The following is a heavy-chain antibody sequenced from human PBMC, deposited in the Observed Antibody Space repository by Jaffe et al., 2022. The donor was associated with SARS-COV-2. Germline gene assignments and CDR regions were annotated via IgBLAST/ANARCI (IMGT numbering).Heavy chain of an antibody. V-gene: IGHV3-13*01. CDR1: GFTFSSYD. Sequence: EVQLVESGGGLVQPGGSLRLSCAASGFTFSSYDMHWVRQATGKGLEWVSAIGTAGDTYYPGSVKGRFTISRENAKNSLYLQMNSLRAGDTAVYYCARGSPRYYDFWSGTSWLGFDYWGQGTLVTVSS. CDR2: IGTAGDT. CDR3: ARGSPRYYDFWSGTSWLGFDY. D-gene: IGHD3-3*01. J-gene: IGHJ4*02.